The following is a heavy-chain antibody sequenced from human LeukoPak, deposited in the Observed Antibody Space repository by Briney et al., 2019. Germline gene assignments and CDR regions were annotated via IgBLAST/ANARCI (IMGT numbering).Heavy chain of an antibody. CDR1: GFTFNSYG. CDR2: IWYDASNK. D-gene: IGHD1-7*01. J-gene: IGHJ5*02. V-gene: IGHV3-33*08. Sequence: PGGSLRLSCAASGFTFNSYGMHWVRQAPGKGLEWVAVIWYDASNKYYVDSVKGRFTISRDNSKNTLYLQMNSLRDDDTAVYYCVRGVGVSRFNYLDPWGQGTLVIVSS. CDR3: VRGVGVSRFNYLDP.